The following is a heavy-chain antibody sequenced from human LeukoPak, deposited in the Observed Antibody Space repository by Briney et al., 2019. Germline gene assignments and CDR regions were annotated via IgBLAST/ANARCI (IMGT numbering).Heavy chain of an antibody. D-gene: IGHD3-22*01. J-gene: IGHJ6*03. Sequence: GGSLRLSCGASGFTFSSYGMHWVRQAPGKGLEWVSGISGSGASTYYADSVKGRFTISRDNSKNTMYLQMNSLRVEDTAVYYCAKDRYYYDSRGMDVWGKGTTVTVSS. CDR3: AKDRYYYDSRGMDV. CDR1: GFTFSSYG. CDR2: ISGSGAST. V-gene: IGHV3-23*01.